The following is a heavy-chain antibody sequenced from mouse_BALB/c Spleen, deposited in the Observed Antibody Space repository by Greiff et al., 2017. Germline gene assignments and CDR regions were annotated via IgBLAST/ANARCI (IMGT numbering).Heavy chain of an antibody. CDR3: ARSHYYGYDAMDY. V-gene: IGHV1-20*02. Sequence: VQLQQSGPELVKPGASVKISCKASGYSFTGYFMNWVMQSHGKSLEWIGRINPYNGDTFYNQKFKGKATLTVDKSSSTAHMELRSLASEDSAVYYCARSHYYGYDAMDYWGQGTSVTVSS. CDR2: INPYNGDT. D-gene: IGHD1-2*01. CDR1: GYSFTGYF. J-gene: IGHJ4*01.